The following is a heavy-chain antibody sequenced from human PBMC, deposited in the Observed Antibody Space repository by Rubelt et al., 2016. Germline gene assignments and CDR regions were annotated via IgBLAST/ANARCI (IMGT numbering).Heavy chain of an antibody. CDR2: ISSSGSTI. V-gene: IGHV3-11*01. CDR1: GFTFSDYY. Sequence: PGGSLRLSCAASGFTFSDYYMSWIRQAPGKGLEWVSYISSSGSTIYHADSVKGRFTISRDNAKNSLYLQMNSLRAEDTAVYYCARDRPYSSSSGDYYYYGMDVWGQGTTVTVSS. J-gene: IGHJ6*02. D-gene: IGHD6-6*01. CDR3: ARDRPYSSSSGDYYYYGMDV.